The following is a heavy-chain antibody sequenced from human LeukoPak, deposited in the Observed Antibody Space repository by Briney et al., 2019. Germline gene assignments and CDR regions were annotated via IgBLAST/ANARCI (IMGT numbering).Heavy chain of an antibody. V-gene: IGHV3-30*02. CDR2: IRYDGSNK. CDR1: GFTFSRYG. CDR3: AKDRVGSPLRWLQPYYFDY. J-gene: IGHJ4*02. D-gene: IGHD5-24*01. Sequence: GGSLRLSCAASGFTFSRYGMHWVRQAPGKGLEWVAFIRYDGSNKYYADSVKGRFTISRDNSKNTLYLQMNSLRAEDTAVYYCAKDRVGSPLRWLQPYYFDYWGQGTLVTVSS.